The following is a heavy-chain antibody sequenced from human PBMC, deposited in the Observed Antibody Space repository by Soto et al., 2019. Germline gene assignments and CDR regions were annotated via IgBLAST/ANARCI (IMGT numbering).Heavy chain of an antibody. CDR2: ISWNSGSI. CDR1: GFTFDDYA. V-gene: IGHV3-9*01. D-gene: IGHD3-16*01. J-gene: IGHJ6*03. Sequence: EVQLVESGGGLVQPGRSLRLSCAASGFTFDDYAMHWVRQAPGKGLEWVSGISWNSGSIGYADSVKGRFTISRDNAKNSLYLQKNSLRAEDTALYYCAKDRGGGGYYYYMDVWGKGTTVTVSS. CDR3: AKDRGGGGYYYYMDV.